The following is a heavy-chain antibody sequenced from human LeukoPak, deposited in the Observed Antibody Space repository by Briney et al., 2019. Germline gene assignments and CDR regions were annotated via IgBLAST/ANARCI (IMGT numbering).Heavy chain of an antibody. V-gene: IGHV4-59*08. Sequence: SETLSLTCTVSGGSISSYYWSWIRQPPGKGREWIGYIYYSGSTNYNPSLKSRVTISVDTSKNQFSLKLSSVTAADTAVYYCARRGSSGHFDYWGQGTLVTVSS. D-gene: IGHD1-1*01. CDR3: ARRGSSGHFDY. CDR1: GGSISSYY. CDR2: IYYSGST. J-gene: IGHJ4*02.